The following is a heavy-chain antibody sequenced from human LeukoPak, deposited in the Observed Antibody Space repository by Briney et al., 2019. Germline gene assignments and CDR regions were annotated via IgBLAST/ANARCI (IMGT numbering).Heavy chain of an antibody. D-gene: IGHD6-13*01. CDR1: GFTFSSYW. Sequence: PGGSLRLSCAASGFTFSSYWMSWVRQAPGKGLEWVANIKQDGSEKYYVDSVKGRFTISRDNAKNSLYLQMNSLRAEDTAVYYCAKGVAAAGTRFDYWGQGTLVTVSS. J-gene: IGHJ4*02. CDR2: IKQDGSEK. V-gene: IGHV3-7*01. CDR3: AKGVAAAGTRFDY.